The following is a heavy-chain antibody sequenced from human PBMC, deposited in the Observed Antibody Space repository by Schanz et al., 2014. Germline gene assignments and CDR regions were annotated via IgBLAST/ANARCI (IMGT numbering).Heavy chain of an antibody. V-gene: IGHV3-74*01. CDR3: ANSDAFDI. CDR1: GFTFSNYW. CDR2: INGDGSRT. Sequence: EVQLVESGGGLVQPGGSLRLSCAASGFTFSNYWMHWVRQAPGKGLVWVSRINGDGSRTAYADSVKGRFTISRDNAKNTLSLQMNSLRAEDTAVYYCANSDAFDIWGQGTLVTVSS. J-gene: IGHJ3*02.